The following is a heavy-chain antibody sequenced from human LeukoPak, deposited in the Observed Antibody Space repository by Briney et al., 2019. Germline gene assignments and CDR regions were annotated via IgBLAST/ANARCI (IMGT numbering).Heavy chain of an antibody. CDR3: AGVSYCSSTSCPDY. V-gene: IGHV1-2*02. CDR2: INPNSGGT. D-gene: IGHD2-2*01. J-gene: IGHJ4*02. CDR1: GYTFTGYY. Sequence: ASVKVSCKASGYTFTGYYMHWVRQAPGQGLEWMGWINPNSGGTNYAQKFQGRVTMTRDTSISTAYMELSRLRSDDTAVYYCAGVSYCSSTSCPDYWGQGTLVTVSS.